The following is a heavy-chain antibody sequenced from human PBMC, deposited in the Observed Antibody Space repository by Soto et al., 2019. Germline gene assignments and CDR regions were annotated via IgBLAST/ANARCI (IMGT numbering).Heavy chain of an antibody. D-gene: IGHD3-9*01. Sequence: QVQLQESGPGLVKPSQTLSLTCTVSGGSISSGGYYWSWIRQHPGKGLEWIGYIYYSGSTYYNPSLKSRVTISVDPSKSQCGLRLGSVTAADTAVYYCARGYGLRYFDWLFFDYWGQGTLVTVSS. V-gene: IGHV4-31*03. CDR1: GGSISSGGYY. CDR3: ARGYGLRYFDWLFFDY. J-gene: IGHJ4*02. CDR2: IYYSGST.